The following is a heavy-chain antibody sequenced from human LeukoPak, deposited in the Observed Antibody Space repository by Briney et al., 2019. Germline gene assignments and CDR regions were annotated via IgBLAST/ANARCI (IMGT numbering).Heavy chain of an antibody. CDR3: ARGGVRGYGDYDAFDI. J-gene: IGHJ3*02. CDR2: INHSGST. CDR1: GGSFSGYY. Sequence: ETHCLTCAVYGGSFSGYYWSWICQPPGKGLEWIGEINHSGSTNYNPSLMSRVTIHVDTSKNQFSLKLSSVTAADTAAYYCARGGVRGYGDYDAFDIWGQGTIVTDPS. D-gene: IGHD4-17*01. V-gene: IGHV4-34*01.